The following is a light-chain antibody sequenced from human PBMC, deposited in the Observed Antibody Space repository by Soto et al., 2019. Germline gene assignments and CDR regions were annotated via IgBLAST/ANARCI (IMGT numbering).Light chain of an antibody. CDR3: LLFQNYPQA. Sequence: AIQLTQSPSSLSASIGDRVTITCRARQGIGSALAWYQQAPGKPPKLLIFDASTLENGVPSSFSGGGSGTDFTLTISSLQPEDFATYYCLLFQNYPQAFGGGTKVEIK. V-gene: IGKV1D-13*01. J-gene: IGKJ4*01. CDR1: QGIGSA. CDR2: DAS.